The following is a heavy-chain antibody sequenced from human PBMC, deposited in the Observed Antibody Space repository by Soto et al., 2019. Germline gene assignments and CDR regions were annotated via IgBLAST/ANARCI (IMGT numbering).Heavy chain of an antibody. J-gene: IGHJ4*02. V-gene: IGHV3-23*01. CDR3: ARRSSSWYFEY. Sequence: VQLLESGGGLVQPGGSLRLSSAASGFTFSSYAMNWVRQAPGKGLGWVSVVSGSDGSTYYADSMKGRFTVSRDNSKNTLTLQMNSLRAEDTAVYYCARRSSSWYFEYWGQGTVVSVSS. CDR2: VSGSDGST. CDR1: GFTFSSYA. D-gene: IGHD6-13*01.